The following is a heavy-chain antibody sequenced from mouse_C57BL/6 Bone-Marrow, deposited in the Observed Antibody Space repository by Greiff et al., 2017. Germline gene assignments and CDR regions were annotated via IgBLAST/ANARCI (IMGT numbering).Heavy chain of an antibody. CDR1: CYTFPSYW. D-gene: IGHD2-2*01. CDR3: ARSDYGYDGGY. V-gene: IGHV1-50*01. CDR2: IDPSYSYT. Sequence: VQLQPPGAGLVKPGASVELFCKASCYTFPSYWMEWVKQRPGQGLGWIGDIDPSYSYTNYNQKFKGQGTVTVDTSSSTAYMQLSSLTSEDSAVYYCARSDYGYDGGYWGQGTTLTVSS. J-gene: IGHJ2*01.